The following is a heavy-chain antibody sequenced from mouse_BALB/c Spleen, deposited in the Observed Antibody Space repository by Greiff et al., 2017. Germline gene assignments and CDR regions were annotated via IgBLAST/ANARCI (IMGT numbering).Heavy chain of an antibody. V-gene: IGHV5-2*01. CDR1: EYEFPSHD. CDR2: INSDGGST. D-gene: IGHD4-1*01. CDR3: ARRTYLGPPWFAY. Sequence: EVKVVESGGGLVKPGGSLKLSCESNEYEFPSHDMSWVRKTPEKRLELVAAINSDGGSTYYPDTMERRFIISRDNTKKTLYLQMSSLRSEDTALYYCARRTYLGPPWFAYWGQGTLVTVSA. J-gene: IGHJ3*01.